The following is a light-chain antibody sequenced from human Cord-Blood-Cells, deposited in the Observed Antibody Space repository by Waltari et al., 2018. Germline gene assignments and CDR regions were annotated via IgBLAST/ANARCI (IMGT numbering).Light chain of an antibody. CDR1: QSVSSN. Sequence: DIVMTKSPATLSVSPGDRATLSCRASQSVSSNLAWYQQKPGQAPRLRISGASTRATGIPARFSGSGSGTEFTLTISSLQSEDFAVYYCQQYNNWPPLTFGGGTKVEIK. V-gene: IGKV3-15*01. CDR3: QQYNNWPPLT. J-gene: IGKJ4*01. CDR2: GAS.